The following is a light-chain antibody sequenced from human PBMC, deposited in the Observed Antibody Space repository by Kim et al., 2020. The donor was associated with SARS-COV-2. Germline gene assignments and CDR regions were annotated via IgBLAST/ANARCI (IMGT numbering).Light chain of an antibody. J-gene: IGLJ2*01. Sequence: QSALTQPASVSGSPGQSITISCIGTSGDVGSHNYVSWYQHHPGKAPKLIIYDVNKGPSGVSNRFSGSKSGNTASLSISGLQAEDEAHYYCSSFTSSNTVVFGGGTQLTVL. CDR3: SSFTSSNTVV. V-gene: IGLV2-14*03. CDR1: SGDVGSHNY. CDR2: DVN.